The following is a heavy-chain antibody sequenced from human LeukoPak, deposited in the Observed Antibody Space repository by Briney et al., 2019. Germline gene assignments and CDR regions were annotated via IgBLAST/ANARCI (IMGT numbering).Heavy chain of an antibody. D-gene: IGHD4-11*01. J-gene: IGHJ5*02. Sequence: GGSLRLSCAASGFTVSSNYMSWVRQAPGKGLEWVSVIYSGGSTCYADSVKGRFTISRDNSKNTLYLQMNSLRAEDTAVYYCARVPVTTYRWFDPWGQGTLVTVSS. CDR2: IYSGGST. V-gene: IGHV3-53*01. CDR3: ARVPVTTYRWFDP. CDR1: GFTVSSNY.